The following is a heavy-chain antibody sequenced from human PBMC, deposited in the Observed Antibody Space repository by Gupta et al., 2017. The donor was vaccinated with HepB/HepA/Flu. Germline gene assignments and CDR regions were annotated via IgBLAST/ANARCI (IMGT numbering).Heavy chain of an antibody. CDR1: GVSVSGNY. CDR3: ARENYFDTSGYYGH. V-gene: IGHV4-34*01. J-gene: IGHJ4*02. CDR2: INHSGST. Sequence: QVQLQQRGAVLLKLSETPTLSCAVDGVSVSGNYWSWFRQPPGKGLEWIGEINHSGSTYYNPSLKSRITISIDTSKNQFSLKLSSVTAADTAVYYCARENYFDTSGYYGHWGQGTLVTVSS. D-gene: IGHD3-22*01.